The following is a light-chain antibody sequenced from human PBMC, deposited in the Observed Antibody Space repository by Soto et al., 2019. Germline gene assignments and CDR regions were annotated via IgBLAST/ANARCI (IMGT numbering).Light chain of an antibody. V-gene: IGKV3-20*01. J-gene: IGKJ3*01. Sequence: EIVLTQSPGTLSLSPGERATLSCRASQSISSSYLAWYQQKPGQAPRLLIYGASSRATGIPDRFSGSGSGTDFTITISRREPEDFAVYYCQQYGSSPGFTFGAGTKVDIK. CDR2: GAS. CDR3: QQYGSSPGFT. CDR1: QSISSSY.